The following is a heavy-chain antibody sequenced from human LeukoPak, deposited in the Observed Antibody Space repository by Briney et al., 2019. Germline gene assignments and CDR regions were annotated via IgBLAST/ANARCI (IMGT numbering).Heavy chain of an antibody. CDR3: ARSAYYYVHFDY. CDR2: IYYSGST. V-gene: IGHV4-30-4*01. J-gene: IGHJ4*02. CDR1: GGSISSGDYY. Sequence: SETLSLTCTVSGGSISSGDYYWSWIRQPPGKGLEWIGYIYYSGSTYYNPSLKSRVTISVDTSKNRFSLKLSSVTAADTAVYYCARSAYYYVHFDYWGQGTLVTVSS. D-gene: IGHD3-22*01.